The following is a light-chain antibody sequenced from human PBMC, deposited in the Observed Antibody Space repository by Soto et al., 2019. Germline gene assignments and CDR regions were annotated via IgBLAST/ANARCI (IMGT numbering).Light chain of an antibody. J-gene: IGKJ2*01. V-gene: IGKV1-9*01. Sequence: DFQLTQSPSLLSASVGGRVTFTCRASEEISDYLGWYQQRPGKAPRLLIYAASTLQGGVTSRFSGRGSGTDFSLTISSLQSEDSAIYYCQRLNTYPYTFGQGTKLEI. CDR2: AAS. CDR1: EEISDY. CDR3: QRLNTYPYT.